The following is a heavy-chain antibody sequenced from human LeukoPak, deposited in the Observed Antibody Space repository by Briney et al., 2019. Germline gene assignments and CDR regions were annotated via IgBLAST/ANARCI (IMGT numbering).Heavy chain of an antibody. V-gene: IGHV1-2*02. Sequence: ASVKVSCKASGYTFTGYYMHWVRQAPGQGLEWMGWINPNSGGTNYAQKLQGRVTMTTDTSTSTAYMELRSLRSDDTAVYYCAREQVVVVPAADTFNYYYYYMDVWGKGTTVTISS. J-gene: IGHJ6*03. CDR3: AREQVVVVPAADTFNYYYYYMDV. CDR1: GYTFTGYY. CDR2: INPNSGGT. D-gene: IGHD2-2*01.